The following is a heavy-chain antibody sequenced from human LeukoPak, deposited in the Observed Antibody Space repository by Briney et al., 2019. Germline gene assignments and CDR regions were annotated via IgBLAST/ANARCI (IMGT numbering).Heavy chain of an antibody. D-gene: IGHD4-17*01. Sequence: GGSLRLSCAASGFTVSSNYMSRVRQAPGKGLEWVSVIYSGGSTYYADSVKGRFTISRDNSKNTLYLQMNSLRAEDTAVYYCARAATVTSTDYWGQGTLVTVSS. V-gene: IGHV3-53*01. CDR1: GFTVSSNY. J-gene: IGHJ4*02. CDR2: IYSGGST. CDR3: ARAATVTSTDY.